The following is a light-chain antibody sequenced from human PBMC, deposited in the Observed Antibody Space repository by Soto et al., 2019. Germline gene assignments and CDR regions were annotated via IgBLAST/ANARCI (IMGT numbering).Light chain of an antibody. J-gene: IGKJ1*01. CDR3: LQDFNYPPT. CDR1: QGITND. CDR2: AAS. Sequence: AIQMTQSPSSLSASVGDRVTITCRASQGITNDLGWYQQKPGKAPKLLIYAASSLQSGVPSRFSGSGSGTDFTLTISSLQPEDFVTYYCLQDFNYPPTVAHGTKVDSK. V-gene: IGKV1-6*01.